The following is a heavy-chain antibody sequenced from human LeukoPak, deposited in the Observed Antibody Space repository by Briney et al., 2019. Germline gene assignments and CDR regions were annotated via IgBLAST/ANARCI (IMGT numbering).Heavy chain of an antibody. CDR2: IYYSGST. D-gene: IGHD1-7*01. CDR3: ARSGSELPPTEFDP. Sequence: PSDTLSLTCAVSGYSISSSNWWCWIRPPPGKGLEWIGYIYYSGSTYYKPSLKSRVTMSVDTSKNQFSLKLSSVTAVDTAVYYCARSGSELPPTEFDPWGQGTLVTVSS. J-gene: IGHJ5*02. CDR1: GYSISSSNW. V-gene: IGHV4-28*01.